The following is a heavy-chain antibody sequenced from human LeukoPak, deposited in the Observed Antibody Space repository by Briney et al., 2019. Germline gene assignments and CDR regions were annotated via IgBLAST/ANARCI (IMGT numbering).Heavy chain of an antibody. CDR2: ITTSSDYM. D-gene: IGHD1-26*01. CDR3: ARLQSGTYSYYFFYMDV. J-gene: IGHJ6*03. Sequence: GGSLRLSCAASGFTFSTYNMAWVRQAPGKGLEWVSSITTSSDYMYYADSLRGRFTTSRDNSKNSLFLQMSSLRAEDTAVYFCARLQSGTYSYYFFYMDVWGKGTTVTVSS. CDR1: GFTFSTYN. V-gene: IGHV3-21*01.